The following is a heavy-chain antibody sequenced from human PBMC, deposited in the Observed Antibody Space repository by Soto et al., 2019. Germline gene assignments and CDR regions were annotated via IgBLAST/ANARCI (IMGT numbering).Heavy chain of an antibody. J-gene: IGHJ6*02. Sequence: PGESLKISCKGSGYSSTSYWIGWVRRMPGKGLECMGIIYPGDSDTRYSLSFQGQVTISADKIISTAYLQWSSLKASDTAMYYCARVSRYFDWSLAYYYYGMDVWGQGTTVTVSS. CDR1: GYSSTSYW. CDR3: ARVSRYFDWSLAYYYYGMDV. D-gene: IGHD3-9*01. V-gene: IGHV5-51*01. CDR2: IYPGDSDT.